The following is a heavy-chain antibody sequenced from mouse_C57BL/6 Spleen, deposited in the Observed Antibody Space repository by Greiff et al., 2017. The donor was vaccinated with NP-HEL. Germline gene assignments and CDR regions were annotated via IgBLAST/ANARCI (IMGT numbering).Heavy chain of an antibody. CDR1: GYTFTDYN. CDR3: ARYYYGSFYAMDY. CDR2: INPNNGGT. V-gene: IGHV1-18*01. Sequence: SGPELVKPGASVKIPCKASGYTFTDYNMDWVKQSHGKSLEWIGDINPNNGGTIYNQKFKGKATLTVDKSSSTAYMELRSLTSEDTAVYYCARYYYGSFYAMDYWGQGTSVTVSS. J-gene: IGHJ4*01. D-gene: IGHD1-1*01.